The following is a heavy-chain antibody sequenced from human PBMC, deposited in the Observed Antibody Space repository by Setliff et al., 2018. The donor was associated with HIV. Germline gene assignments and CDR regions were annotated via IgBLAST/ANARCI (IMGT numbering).Heavy chain of an antibody. CDR1: GGSISSSNYY. D-gene: IGHD5-12*01. J-gene: IGHJ4*02. Sequence: PSETLSLTCAVSGGSISSSNYYWVWTRQPPGKELEWIGSFYYSGSTYYNPSLKSRVTISGDTSKNQFFLNLTSVTAADTAVYYCARQNSGYAPGPFDYWGQGILVTVS. CDR3: ARQNSGYAPGPFDY. V-gene: IGHV4-39*07. CDR2: FYYSGST.